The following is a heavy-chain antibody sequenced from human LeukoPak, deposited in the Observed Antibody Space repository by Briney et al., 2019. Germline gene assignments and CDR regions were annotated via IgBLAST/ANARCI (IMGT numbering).Heavy chain of an antibody. J-gene: IGHJ3*02. D-gene: IGHD6-19*01. CDR1: GFTFSDYY. Sequence: PGGSLRLSCAASGFTFSDYYMSWIRQAPGKGLEWVSYISSSGSTIYYADSVKGRFTISRDNAKNSLYLQMNSLRAEDTAVYYCARSDSSGWYINVDIWGQGTMVTVSS. V-gene: IGHV3-11*01. CDR2: ISSSGSTI. CDR3: ARSDSSGWYINVDI.